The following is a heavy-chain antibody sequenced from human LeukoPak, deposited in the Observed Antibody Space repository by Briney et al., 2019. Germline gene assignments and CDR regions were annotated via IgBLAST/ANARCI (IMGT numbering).Heavy chain of an antibody. CDR1: GDSVPDSPAV. J-gene: IGHJ4*02. Sequence: QTLSLTCALSGDSVPDSPAVWNWIRQSPSRGLEWLGRAYYRSKWYIDYAVSLKGRITITPDTSKNQFSLQLNSVTPEDTAVYYCARGAVRGGTNFDYWGQGTLVTVSS. D-gene: IGHD3-10*01. CDR3: ARGAVRGGTNFDY. CDR2: AYYRSKWYI. V-gene: IGHV6-1*01.